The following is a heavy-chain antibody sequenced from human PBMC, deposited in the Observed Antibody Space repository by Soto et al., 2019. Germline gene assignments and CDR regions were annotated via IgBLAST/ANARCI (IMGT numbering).Heavy chain of an antibody. D-gene: IGHD3-16*01. CDR2: IIPIFGSA. J-gene: IGHJ4*02. CDR3: ARGRGNSAVITTFDY. Sequence: QVQLVQSGAEVKKPGSSVRVSCKSSGGVFSSFGLSWVRQAPGQGLEWMGGIIPIFGSANYEQKFQGRVTITADDSTSTVYMELSSLRSEDTALYYCARGRGNSAVITTFDYWGQGTLVTVSS. CDR1: GGVFSSFG. V-gene: IGHV1-69*01.